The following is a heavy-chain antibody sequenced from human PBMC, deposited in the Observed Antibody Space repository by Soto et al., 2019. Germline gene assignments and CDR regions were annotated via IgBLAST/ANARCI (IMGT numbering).Heavy chain of an antibody. Sequence: SETLSLTCTVSGGSISSGGYYWSWIRQHPGKGLEWIGYIYYSGSTYYNPSLKSRVTISVDTSKNQFSLKLSSVTAADTAVYYCARVERQYCTNGVCPVWFDPWGQGTLVTVSS. CDR2: IYYSGST. J-gene: IGHJ5*02. CDR3: ARVERQYCTNGVCPVWFDP. D-gene: IGHD2-8*01. CDR1: GGSISSGGYY. V-gene: IGHV4-31*03.